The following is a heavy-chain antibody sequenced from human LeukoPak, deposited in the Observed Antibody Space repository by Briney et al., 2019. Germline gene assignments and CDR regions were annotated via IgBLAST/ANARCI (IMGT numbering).Heavy chain of an antibody. J-gene: IGHJ4*02. Sequence: SETLSLTCAVYGGSFSGYYWSWIRQPPGKGLEWIGEINHSGSTNYNPSLKGRVTISVDTSKNQFSLKLSSVTAADTAVYYCARGPRGFDYWGQGTLVTVSS. CDR3: ARGPRGFDY. CDR1: GGSFSGYY. V-gene: IGHV4-34*01. CDR2: INHSGST.